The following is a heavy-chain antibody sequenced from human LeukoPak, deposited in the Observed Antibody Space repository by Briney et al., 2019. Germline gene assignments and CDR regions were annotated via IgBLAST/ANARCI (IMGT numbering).Heavy chain of an antibody. D-gene: IGHD4-23*01. Sequence: SETLSLTCTGSGASINSNNYYWVWIRQPPGKGLEWIGSIYFSGSTYYNPSLKSRVTMSVYTSKNQFPLRLSSVTAADTAVYYCARHNAVVFADAFDIWGQGTMVTVSS. V-gene: IGHV4-39*01. CDR1: GASINSNNYY. CDR2: IYFSGST. J-gene: IGHJ3*02. CDR3: ARHNAVVFADAFDI.